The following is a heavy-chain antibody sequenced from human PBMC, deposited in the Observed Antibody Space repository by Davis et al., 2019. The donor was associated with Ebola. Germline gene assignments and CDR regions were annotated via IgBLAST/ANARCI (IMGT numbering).Heavy chain of an antibody. CDR1: GYTFTSSD. Sequence: AASVKVSCKASGYTFTSSDINWVRQATGQGLEWLGWMTPKSGNTGYAQKFQGRVTMTRENSMSTAYMELSSLRSEDTAVYFCARGGVAYSDLDYWGQGTLVTVSS. V-gene: IGHV1-8*01. CDR3: ARGGVAYSDLDY. J-gene: IGHJ4*02. D-gene: IGHD2-21*01. CDR2: MTPKSGNT.